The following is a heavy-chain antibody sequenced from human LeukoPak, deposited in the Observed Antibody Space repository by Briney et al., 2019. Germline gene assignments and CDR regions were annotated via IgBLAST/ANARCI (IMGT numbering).Heavy chain of an antibody. J-gene: IGHJ4*02. V-gene: IGHV1-2*02. CDR3: ARVGATIGYYFDY. Sequence: ASVKVSCKASGYTFTGYYMHWVRQAPGQGLEWMGWINPNSGGTNYAQKFQGRVTMTRDTSISTAYTELSRLRSDDTAVYYCARVGATIGYYFDYWGQGTLVTVSS. CDR1: GYTFTGYY. D-gene: IGHD1-26*01. CDR2: INPNSGGT.